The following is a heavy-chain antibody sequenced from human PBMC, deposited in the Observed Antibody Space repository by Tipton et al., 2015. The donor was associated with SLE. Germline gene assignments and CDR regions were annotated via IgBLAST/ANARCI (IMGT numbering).Heavy chain of an antibody. D-gene: IGHD6-19*01. J-gene: IGHJ4*02. V-gene: IGHV4-61*02. Sequence: TLSLTCTVSGGSISSGSYYWSWIRQPAGKGLEWIGRIYNSGSTNYNPSLKSRVTISVDTSKNQFSLKLSSVTAADTAVYYCARGRIALAVNHFDYWVQGTLVTVSS. CDR2: IYNSGST. CDR1: GGSISSGSYY. CDR3: ARGRIALAVNHFDY.